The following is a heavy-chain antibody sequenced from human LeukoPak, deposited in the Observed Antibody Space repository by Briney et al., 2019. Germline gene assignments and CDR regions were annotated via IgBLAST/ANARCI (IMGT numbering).Heavy chain of an antibody. Sequence: GGSLRLSCAASGFTFSSYEMNWVRQAPGKGLEWVSYISSSGSTIYYADSVKGRFTISRDNAKNSLYLQMNSLRAEDTAVYYCARDRQWLVPFDYWGQGTLVTVS. V-gene: IGHV3-48*03. CDR3: ARDRQWLVPFDY. CDR2: ISSSGSTI. J-gene: IGHJ4*02. D-gene: IGHD6-19*01. CDR1: GFTFSSYE.